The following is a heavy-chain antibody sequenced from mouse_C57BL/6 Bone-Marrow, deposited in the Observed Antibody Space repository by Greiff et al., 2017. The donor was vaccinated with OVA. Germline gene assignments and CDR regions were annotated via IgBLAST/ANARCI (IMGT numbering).Heavy chain of an antibody. D-gene: IGHD1-1*01. CDR1: GYTFTSYW. V-gene: IGHV1-59*01. CDR2: IDPSDSYT. Sequence: QVQLQQPGAELVRPGTSVKLSCKASGYTFTSYWLHWVKQRPGQGLEWIGGIDPSDSYTNSNQQFKGKATLTVDTSSLTAYMQLSSLTSEDSAVYYCAREYCGSSPYYFDYWGQGTTLTVSS. J-gene: IGHJ2*01. CDR3: AREYCGSSPYYFDY.